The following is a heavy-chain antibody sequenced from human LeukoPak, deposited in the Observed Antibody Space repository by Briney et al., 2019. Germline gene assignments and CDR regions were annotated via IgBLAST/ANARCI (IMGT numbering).Heavy chain of an antibody. CDR2: INSDGSTT. V-gene: IGHV3-74*01. CDR3: ARGNYYGQDY. CDR1: GFTVSSNY. D-gene: IGHD3-10*01. J-gene: IGHJ4*02. Sequence: GGSLRLSCAASGFTVSSNYMSWVRQAPGKGLVWISRINSDGSTTSYADSVKGRFTISRDNAKNTLYLQMNSLRAEDTAVCYCARGNYYGQDYWGQGTLVTVSS.